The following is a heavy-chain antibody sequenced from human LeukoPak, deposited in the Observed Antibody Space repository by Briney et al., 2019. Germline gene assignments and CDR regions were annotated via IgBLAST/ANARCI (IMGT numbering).Heavy chain of an antibody. CDR2: INHSGST. J-gene: IGHJ4*02. CDR3: ARGGVRGVTT. CDR1: GGSFSGYY. Sequence: PSETLSLTCVVYGGSFSGYYWSWIRQPLGKGLEWIGEINHSGSTNYNPSLKSRVTISVDTSKNQFSLKLSSVTAADTAVYYCARGGVRGVTTWGQGTLVTVSS. D-gene: IGHD3-10*01. V-gene: IGHV4-34*01.